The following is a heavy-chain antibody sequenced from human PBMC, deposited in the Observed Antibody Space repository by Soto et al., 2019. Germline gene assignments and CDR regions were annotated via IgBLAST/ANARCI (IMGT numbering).Heavy chain of an antibody. J-gene: IGHJ4*02. V-gene: IGHV3-30*18. CDR1: GFPFSSYC. Sequence: GGSLILSCAASGFPFSSYCMHWVRQAPGKGLEWVAVISYDGSNKYYADSVKGRFTISRDNSKNTLYLQMNSLRAEDTAVYYCANLEWGYDAQVDYWGQGTLVTVSS. CDR3: ANLEWGYDAQVDY. D-gene: IGHD5-12*01. CDR2: ISYDGSNK.